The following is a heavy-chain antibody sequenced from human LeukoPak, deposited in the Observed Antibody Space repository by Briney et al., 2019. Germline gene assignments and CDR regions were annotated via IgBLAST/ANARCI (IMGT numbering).Heavy chain of an antibody. V-gene: IGHV5-51*01. CDR1: GYSFTTYW. CDR2: IYPGDSDT. CDR3: ASGSPPYYYDTSGYY. D-gene: IGHD3-22*01. J-gene: IGHJ4*02. Sequence: GESLKISCKGSGYSFTTYWIGWVRQMPGKGLEWMGIIYPGDSDTRYSPSFQGQVTISADKSISTAYLQWSSLKASDTAMYYCASGSPPYYYDTSGYYWGQGTLVTVSS.